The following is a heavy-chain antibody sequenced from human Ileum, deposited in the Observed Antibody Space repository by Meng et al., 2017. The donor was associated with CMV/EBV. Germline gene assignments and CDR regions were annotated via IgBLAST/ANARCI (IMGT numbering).Heavy chain of an antibody. CDR3: AREQMGAWRGYFDC. CDR1: GLAVSDNP. V-gene: IGHV3-53*01. D-gene: IGHD3-3*01. Sequence: GESPKTPRAASGLAVSDNPMTWVRQVVGQGLQWVSTLYEGGSAHYAPSVEGRFRISKDNSANMVYLQMNSLGVEDTAVYYCAREQMGAWRGYFDCWGQGILVTVSS. CDR2: LYEGGSA. J-gene: IGHJ5*01.